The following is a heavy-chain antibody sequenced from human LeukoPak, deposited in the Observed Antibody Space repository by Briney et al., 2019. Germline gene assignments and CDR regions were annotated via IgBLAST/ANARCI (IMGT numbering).Heavy chain of an antibody. D-gene: IGHD6-13*01. CDR2: INPDDSEI. CDR3: ARQVTVATAGDY. CDR1: GYSFTNYW. Sequence: GESLKISCKGSGYSFTNYWIGWVRQTPGKGLEWMGVINPDDSEIKYSPSLQGQVTISADKSISTAYLQWSSLKASDTAMYYCARQVTVATAGDYWGQGTLATVSS. J-gene: IGHJ4*02. V-gene: IGHV5-51*01.